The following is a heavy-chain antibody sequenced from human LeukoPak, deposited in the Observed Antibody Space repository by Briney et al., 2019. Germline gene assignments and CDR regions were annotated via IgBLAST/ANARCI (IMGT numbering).Heavy chain of an antibody. CDR2: ISYDGSNK. J-gene: IGHJ4*02. V-gene: IGHV3-30*18. D-gene: IGHD3-10*01. CDR3: AKDDDYYGSGSYPY. CDR1: GFTFSSYG. Sequence: GRSLRLSCAASGFTFSSYGMHWVRQAPGKGLGWVAVISYDGSNKYYADSVKGRFTISRDNSKNTLYLQMNSLRAEDTAVYYCAKDDDYYGSGSYPYWGQGTLVTVSS.